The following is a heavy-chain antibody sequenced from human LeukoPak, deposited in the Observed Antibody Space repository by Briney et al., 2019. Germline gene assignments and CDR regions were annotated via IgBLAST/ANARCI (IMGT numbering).Heavy chain of an antibody. CDR3: ARVGRGDYVWGSYSFDY. J-gene: IGHJ4*02. Sequence: SETLSLTCTVSGGSISSYYWSWIRQPPGKGLEWIGYIYYSGNTNYNPSLKSRVSISIDTSKNQFFLQLSSVTAADTAVYYCARVGRGDYVWGSYSFDYWGQGTLVTVSS. CDR1: GGSISSYY. D-gene: IGHD3-16*01. V-gene: IGHV4-59*01. CDR2: IYYSGNT.